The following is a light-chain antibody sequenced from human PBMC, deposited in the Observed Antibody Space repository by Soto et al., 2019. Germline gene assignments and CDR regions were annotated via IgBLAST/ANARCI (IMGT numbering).Light chain of an antibody. V-gene: IGKV3-20*01. CDR3: QQYVISVT. CDR1: QSTSGNY. Sequence: EIVLTQSPGTLSLSPGERATLSCRASQSTSGNYLAWYQQKPGQAPRLLIYGASNRATGIPERFSGSGSGTDFTLTIGRLEPQDSAMYYCQQYVISVTFGQGTRLEIK. CDR2: GAS. J-gene: IGKJ5*01.